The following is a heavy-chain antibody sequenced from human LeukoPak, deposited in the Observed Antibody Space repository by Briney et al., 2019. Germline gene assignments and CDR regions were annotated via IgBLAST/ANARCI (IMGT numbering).Heavy chain of an antibody. Sequence: GGALRLACAGHGFTFSNYWMRSVRRAPGRVVGWVANIKRDGSEKYYVDSVKGRFTISRDNAKNSLYLQMNSLRAEDTAVYYCAREGVMVTGLYYYYMDVWGKGTTVTVSS. CDR2: IKRDGSEK. CDR3: AREGVMVTGLYYYYMDV. J-gene: IGHJ6*03. CDR1: GFTFSNYW. V-gene: IGHV3-7*01. D-gene: IGHD5-18*01.